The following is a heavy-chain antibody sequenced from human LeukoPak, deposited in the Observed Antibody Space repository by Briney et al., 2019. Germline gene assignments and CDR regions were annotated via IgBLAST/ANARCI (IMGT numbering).Heavy chain of an antibody. J-gene: IGHJ4*02. CDR3: ARGPSIVGATPLDY. Sequence: PSETLSLTCTVSGYSISSGYYWGWIRQPPGKGLEWIGSIYHSGSTYYNPSLKSRVTISVDTSKNQFSLKLSSVTAADTAVYYCARGPSIVGATPLDYWGQGTLVTVSS. D-gene: IGHD1-26*01. V-gene: IGHV4-38-2*02. CDR2: IYHSGST. CDR1: GYSISSGYY.